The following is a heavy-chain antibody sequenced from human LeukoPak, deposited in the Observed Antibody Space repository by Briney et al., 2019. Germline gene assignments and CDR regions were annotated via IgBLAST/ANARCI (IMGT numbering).Heavy chain of an antibody. J-gene: IGHJ4*02. CDR1: GFTFSNYW. V-gene: IGHV3-74*01. Sequence: HSGGSLRLSCAASGFTFSNYWMHWVRHVPGKGLVWVSRINTDGSDTSYPDSVKGRFTISRDDAKNTLFLEMNSLRAEDTPVYYCVRGMAEAAGVDSWGQGILVTVSS. D-gene: IGHD6-25*01. CDR2: INTDGSDT. CDR3: VRGMAEAAGVDS.